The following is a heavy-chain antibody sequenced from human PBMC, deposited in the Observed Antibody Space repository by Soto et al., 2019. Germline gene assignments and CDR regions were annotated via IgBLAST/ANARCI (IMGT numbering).Heavy chain of an antibody. D-gene: IGHD3-22*01. Sequence: SVKVSCKASGGTFSGYALSWVRQAPGQGPEWMGGIVPMFGTANYAQKFQGRVTITADESTSTAYMQLSSLRSEDTAVYYCARGVYYDSRGHYFFFWGQGTLVTVSS. V-gene: IGHV1-69*13. CDR1: GGTFSGYA. J-gene: IGHJ4*02. CDR2: IVPMFGTA. CDR3: ARGVYYDSRGHYFFF.